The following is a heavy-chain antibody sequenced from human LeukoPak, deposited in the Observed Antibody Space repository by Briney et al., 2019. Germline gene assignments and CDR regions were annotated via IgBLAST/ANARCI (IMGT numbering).Heavy chain of an antibody. Sequence: PGGSLRLSCAPSGFTFTDYSMNWVRQAPGKGLEWVVSISTVSTYTFYADSVKGRFSISRDNVRNLLYLQMSSLGAEDTAVYYCARDGSGFYLYNYMDVWGKGTTVTVSS. D-gene: IGHD6-25*01. CDR3: ARDGSGFYLYNYMDV. V-gene: IGHV3-21*06. J-gene: IGHJ6*03. CDR1: GFTFTDYS. CDR2: ISTVSTYT.